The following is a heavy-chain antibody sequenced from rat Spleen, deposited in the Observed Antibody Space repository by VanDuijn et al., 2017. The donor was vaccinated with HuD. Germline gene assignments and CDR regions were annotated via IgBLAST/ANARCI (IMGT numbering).Heavy chain of an antibody. CDR1: GFTFSDYY. J-gene: IGHJ2*01. D-gene: IGHD5-1*01. V-gene: IGHV5-7*01. CDR2: ISNDDRHT. Sequence: EVQLVESGGGLVQPGRSLKLSCAASGFTFSDYYMAWVRQAPKKGLEWVASISNDDRHTYYRDSVKGRFPISRDNAKSTLYLQMDSLRSEDTATYYCARHSNWGFDYWGQGVMVTVSS. CDR3: ARHSNWGFDY.